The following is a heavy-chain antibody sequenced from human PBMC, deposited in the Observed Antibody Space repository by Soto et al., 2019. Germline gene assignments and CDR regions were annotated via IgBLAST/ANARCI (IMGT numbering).Heavy chain of an antibody. J-gene: IGHJ6*02. CDR2: LSASGATT. CDR3: AKALRGGRGYMYYYYGLDV. Sequence: EVQLLESGGGLVQPGGSLRLSCAASGFTFSNYAMTWVRQAPGKGLEWVSALSASGATTYYADSVKGRFTISRDNLQNTLQLQVNSLRAEDTALYYCAKALRGGRGYMYYYYGLDVWGQGTTVTVSS. D-gene: IGHD5-12*01. V-gene: IGHV3-23*01. CDR1: GFTFSNYA.